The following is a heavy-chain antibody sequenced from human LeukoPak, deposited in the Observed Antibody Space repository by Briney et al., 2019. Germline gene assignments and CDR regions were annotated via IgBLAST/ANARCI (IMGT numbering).Heavy chain of an antibody. CDR1: GFTFSNYA. CDR2: VSGSGVST. Sequence: GSLRLSCAASGFTFSNYAMSWVRQAPGKGLEWVSAVSGSGVSTYYADSVKGRFTISRDNSKNTLYLQMNSLRAEDTAVYYCARRGATTHFDYWGQGTLVTVSS. D-gene: IGHD1-26*01. V-gene: IGHV3-23*01. J-gene: IGHJ4*02. CDR3: ARRGATTHFDY.